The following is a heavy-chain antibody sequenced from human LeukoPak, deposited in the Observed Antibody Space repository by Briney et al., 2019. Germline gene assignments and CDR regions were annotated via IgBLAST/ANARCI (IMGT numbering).Heavy chain of an antibody. CDR1: GGSFSGYY. V-gene: IGHV4-34*01. CDR3: AREAAAAGRGDS. D-gene: IGHD6-13*01. CDR2: INHSGST. J-gene: IGHJ4*02. Sequence: SETLSLTCAVYGGSFSGYYCSWIRQPPGKGLEWIGEINHSGSTNYNPSLKSRVTISVDTSKNQFSLKLSSVTAADTAVYYCAREAAAAGRGDSWGQGTLVTVSS.